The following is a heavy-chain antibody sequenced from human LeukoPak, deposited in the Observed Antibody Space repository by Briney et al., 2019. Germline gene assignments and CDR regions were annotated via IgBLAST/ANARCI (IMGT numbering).Heavy chain of an antibody. Sequence: GRALRLSCAASGFTFSSYARHWVCQAPGKGLEWVAVISYDGSNKYYADSVKGRFTISRDNSKNTLYLQMNSLRAEDAAVYYCARESLQSNDYGDYYDYWGQGTLVTVSS. CDR3: ARESLQSNDYGDYYDY. CDR2: ISYDGSNK. V-gene: IGHV3-30*04. CDR1: GFTFSSYA. D-gene: IGHD4-17*01. J-gene: IGHJ4*02.